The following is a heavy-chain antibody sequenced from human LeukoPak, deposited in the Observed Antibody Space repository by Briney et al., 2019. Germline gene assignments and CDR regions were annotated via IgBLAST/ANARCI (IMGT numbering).Heavy chain of an antibody. J-gene: IGHJ3*02. Sequence: GGSLRLSCAASGFTFSDYYMSWIRQAPGKGLEWVSYTSSSSSYTNYADSVKGRFTISRDNAKNSLYLQMNSLRAEDTAVYYCARDSLRYFDWLHDAFDIWGQGTMVTVSS. V-gene: IGHV3-11*06. CDR2: TSSSSSYT. CDR3: ARDSLRYFDWLHDAFDI. D-gene: IGHD3-9*01. CDR1: GFTFSDYY.